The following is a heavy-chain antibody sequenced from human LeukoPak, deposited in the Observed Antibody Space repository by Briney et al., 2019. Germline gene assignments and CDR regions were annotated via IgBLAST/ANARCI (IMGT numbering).Heavy chain of an antibody. V-gene: IGHV3-48*03. J-gene: IGHJ1*01. Sequence: SGGSLRLSCAASGFTFSSYEMNWVRQAPGKGLEWGSYISGGGSTIYYANSVKGRFTISRDNAKNSLYLQMNSLRAEDTAVYYCASRYCSGGICLTFQHWGQGTLVTVSS. D-gene: IGHD2-15*01. CDR3: ASRYCSGGICLTFQH. CDR2: ISGGGSTI. CDR1: GFTFSSYE.